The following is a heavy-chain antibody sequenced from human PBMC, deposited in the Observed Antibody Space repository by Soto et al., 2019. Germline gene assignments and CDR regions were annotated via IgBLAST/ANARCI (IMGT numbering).Heavy chain of an antibody. J-gene: IGHJ6*02. CDR2: IYPGDSDT. D-gene: IGHD2-15*01. CDR3: ARPCCSAHYYYGMDV. Sequence: GESLKISCKGSGYSFTSYWIGWVRQMPGKGLEWMGIIYPGDSDTRYSPSFQGQVTISADKSISTAYLQWSSLKASDTAMYYCARPCCSAHYYYGMDVWGQGTTVTVSS. V-gene: IGHV5-51*01. CDR1: GYSFTSYW.